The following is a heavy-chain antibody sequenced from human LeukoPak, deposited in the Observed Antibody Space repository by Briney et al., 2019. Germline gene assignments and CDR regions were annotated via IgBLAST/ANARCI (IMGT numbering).Heavy chain of an antibody. D-gene: IGHD3-22*01. CDR2: IFYTGAT. V-gene: IGHV4-39*02. CDR1: GGSISGSNYY. CDR3: AREEMDYDSSGYFYYFDY. J-gene: IGHJ4*02. Sequence: SETLSLTCSVSGGSISGSNYYWGWVRQPPGKGLEWIASIFYTGATYYNPSLRSRLAISVDTSNNQFSLSLTSVTAADTAVYYCAREEMDYDSSGYFYYFDYWGQGTLVTVSS.